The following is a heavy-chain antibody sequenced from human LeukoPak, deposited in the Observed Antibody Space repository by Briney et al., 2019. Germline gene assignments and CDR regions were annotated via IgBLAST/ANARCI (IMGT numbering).Heavy chain of an antibody. CDR1: GYTFTSYD. CDR2: MNPNSGNT. Sequence: ASVKVSCKASGYTFTSYDINWVRQATGQGLEWMGWMNPNSGNTGYAQKFQGRVTMTRNTSISTAYMELSSLRSEDTAVYYCARAGSWYHWFDPWGQGTLVTVSS. D-gene: IGHD6-13*01. CDR3: ARAGSWYHWFDP. V-gene: IGHV1-8*01. J-gene: IGHJ5*02.